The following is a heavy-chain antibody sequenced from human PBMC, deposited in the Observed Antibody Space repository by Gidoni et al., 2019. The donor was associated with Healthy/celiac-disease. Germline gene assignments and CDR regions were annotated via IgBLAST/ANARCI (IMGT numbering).Heavy chain of an antibody. V-gene: IGHV3-73*01. CDR3: TYYYDSSGSLYYYYGMDV. D-gene: IGHD3-22*01. CDR1: GCTFSGSA. CDR2: IRSKANSYAT. J-gene: IGHJ6*02. Sequence: EVQLVESGGGLVQPGGSLKLSCAASGCTFSGSAMHWVRQASGKGLEWVGRIRSKANSYATAYAASVKGRFTISRDDSKNTAYLQMNSLKTEDTAVYYCTYYYDSSGSLYYYYGMDVWGQGTTVTVSS.